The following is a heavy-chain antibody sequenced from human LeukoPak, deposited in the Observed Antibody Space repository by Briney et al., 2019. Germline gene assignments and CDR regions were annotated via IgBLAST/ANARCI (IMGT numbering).Heavy chain of an antibody. V-gene: IGHV4-34*01. CDR2: INHSGST. D-gene: IGHD2-8*01. J-gene: IGHJ2*01. CDR3: ASTPPRYCTNGVCSRVYWYFDL. CDR1: GGSFSGYY. Sequence: SETLSLTCAVYGGSFSGYYWSWIRQPPGKGLEWIGEINHSGSTNYNPSLKSRVTISVDTSKNQFSLKLSSVTAADTAVYYCASTPPRYCTNGVCSRVYWYFDLWGRGTLVTVSS.